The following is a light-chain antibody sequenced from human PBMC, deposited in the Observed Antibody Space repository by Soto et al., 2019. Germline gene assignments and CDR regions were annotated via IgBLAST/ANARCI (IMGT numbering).Light chain of an antibody. CDR3: HQYSSSRRT. Sequence: DSVFTQSPGTLSLSPGDRVTLYCRPSQSVSSNFLSWYQQKPGQAPRLLIYGASNRAAGIPDRFSGSGSGTDFTLTISRLEPEDFAVYYCHQYSSSRRTFGQGTKVDI. V-gene: IGKV3-20*01. CDR2: GAS. CDR1: QSVSSNF. J-gene: IGKJ1*01.